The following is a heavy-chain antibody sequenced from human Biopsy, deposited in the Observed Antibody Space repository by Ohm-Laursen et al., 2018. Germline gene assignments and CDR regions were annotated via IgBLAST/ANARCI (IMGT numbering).Heavy chain of an antibody. Sequence: SSVKVSCNASGDSFSNYAISWVRQAPGQGPEWMGRIIPILGIPNIAQKFQARVTITADVPTNTVYMELSSLTSEDTAVYYCARAGRDGYNWDYFDFGGQGTRVTVSS. CDR2: IIPILGIP. V-gene: IGHV1-69*04. J-gene: IGHJ4*02. CDR3: ARAGRDGYNWDYFDF. D-gene: IGHD5-24*01. CDR1: GDSFSNYA.